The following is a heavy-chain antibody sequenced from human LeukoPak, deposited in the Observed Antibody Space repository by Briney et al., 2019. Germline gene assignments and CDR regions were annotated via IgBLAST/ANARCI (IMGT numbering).Heavy chain of an antibody. J-gene: IGHJ4*02. CDR1: GFTFSSYW. V-gene: IGHV3-74*01. Sequence: GGSLRLSCAASGFTFSSYWTHWVRQAPGKGLVWVSRINSDGSSTGYADSVKGRFTISRDNAKNTLYLQMNSLRAEDTAVYYCARPPVGIAVAPGDYWGQGTLVTVSS. CDR3: ARPPVGIAVAPGDY. D-gene: IGHD6-19*01. CDR2: INSDGSST.